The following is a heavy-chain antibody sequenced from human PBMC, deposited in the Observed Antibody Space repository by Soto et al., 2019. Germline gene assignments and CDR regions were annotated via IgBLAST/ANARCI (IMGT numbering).Heavy chain of an antibody. V-gene: IGHV3-23*01. J-gene: IGHJ4*02. D-gene: IGHD3-3*01. CDR2: ISGSGGST. Sequence: GGSLRLSCAASGFTFSSYAMSWVRQAPGKGLEWVSAISGSGGSTYYADSVKGRFTISRDNSKNTLYLQMNSLRAEDTAVYYCAKSGPITIFGVVISYYFDYWGQGTLVTVSS. CDR3: AKSGPITIFGVVISYYFDY. CDR1: GFTFSSYA.